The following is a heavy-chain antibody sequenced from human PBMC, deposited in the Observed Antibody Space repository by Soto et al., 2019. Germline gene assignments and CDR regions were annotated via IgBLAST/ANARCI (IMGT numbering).Heavy chain of an antibody. CDR3: ASGYYDFWSGFSSDY. CDR1: GYTFTSYG. J-gene: IGHJ4*02. V-gene: IGHV1-18*01. D-gene: IGHD3-3*01. Sequence: QVQLVQSGAEVKKPGASVKVSCKASGYTFTSYGIGWVRQAPGQGLEWMGWISAYNGNTNYAQKLQGRVTMTTDTSTSTAYMELRSLRSDDTAVYYCASGYYDFWSGFSSDYWGQGTLVTVSS. CDR2: ISAYNGNT.